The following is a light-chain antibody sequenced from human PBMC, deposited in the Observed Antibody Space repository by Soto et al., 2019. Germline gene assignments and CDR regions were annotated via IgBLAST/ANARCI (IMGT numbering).Light chain of an antibody. J-gene: IGKJ5*01. Sequence: IVLTQSPGTLSLSPGERATLSCRASQSVASNYLAWHQQKPGQAPRLLIYGASIRATGIAERFSGSGSGTDFTLTISRLEPEDFAVYYCQQDATSPRTFGQGTRLEIK. CDR1: QSVASNY. CDR2: GAS. CDR3: QQDATSPRT. V-gene: IGKV3-20*01.